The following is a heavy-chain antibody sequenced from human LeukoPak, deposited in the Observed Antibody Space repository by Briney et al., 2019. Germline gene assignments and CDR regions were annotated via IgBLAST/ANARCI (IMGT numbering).Heavy chain of an antibody. CDR2: TSSDLNVK. J-gene: IGHJ4*02. CDR3: AKDLQPFDY. Sequence: GGSLRLSCAASGFTFRNYVIHWVRQAPGKGLEWVAVTSSDLNVKLYADSVKGRFTISRDNSKNTLYLQMNSLRAEDTAVYYCAKDLQPFDYWGQGTLVTVSS. D-gene: IGHD4-11*01. CDR1: GFTFRNYV. V-gene: IGHV3-30*18.